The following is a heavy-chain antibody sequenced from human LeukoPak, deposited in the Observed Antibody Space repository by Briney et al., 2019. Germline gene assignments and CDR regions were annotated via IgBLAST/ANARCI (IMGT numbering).Heavy chain of an antibody. V-gene: IGHV4-4*07. J-gene: IGHJ2*01. CDR2: IYTSGST. D-gene: IGHD3-9*01. Sequence: SETLSLTCTVSGGSIYAYYWSWVRQPAGKGLEWIGRIYTSGSTNYNPSLKSRVTMSVDTSKNQFSLKLSSVTAADTAVYYCARQYSDILTGYHRGELYWYFDLWGRGTLVTVSS. CDR1: GGSIYAYY. CDR3: ARQYSDILTGYHRGELYWYFDL.